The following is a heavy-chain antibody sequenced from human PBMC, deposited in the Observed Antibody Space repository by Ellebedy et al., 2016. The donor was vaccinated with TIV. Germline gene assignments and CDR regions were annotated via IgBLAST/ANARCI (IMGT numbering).Heavy chain of an antibody. V-gene: IGHV3-21*01. D-gene: IGHD2-15*01. J-gene: IGHJ6*02. CDR1: GFTFRCYG. Sequence: GESLKISCAASGFTFRCYGLNWVRQAPGKGLELVSSISSSSSYISDADSVKGRFTISRDNAKNALYLQMNSLRAEDTAVYYCASDIVVVVAASPGYYDGMDVWGQGTTVTVSS. CDR3: ASDIVVVVAASPGYYDGMDV. CDR2: ISSSSSYI.